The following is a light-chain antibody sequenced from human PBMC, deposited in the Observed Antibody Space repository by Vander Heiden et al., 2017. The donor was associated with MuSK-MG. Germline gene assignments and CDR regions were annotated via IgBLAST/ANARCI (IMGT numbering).Light chain of an antibody. V-gene: IGKV1-39*01. CDR1: QSISNS. J-gene: IGKJ2*01. CDR3: QQCDNTPYT. CDR2: VAS. Sequence: DIQMTQSPSSLSASVGDRVTITCRASQSISNSLNWYQQKPGKVPKLLIYVASSLESGVPSRFNGSGSGTDFTLTISRLHPEDFATYYCQQCDNTPYTFGQGTKLEIK.